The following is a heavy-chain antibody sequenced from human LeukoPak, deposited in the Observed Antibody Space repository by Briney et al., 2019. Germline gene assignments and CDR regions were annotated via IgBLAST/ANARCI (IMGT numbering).Heavy chain of an antibody. CDR2: IYYTGGT. V-gene: IGHV4-59*01. CDR1: GGSISSYY. Sequence: PSETLSLTRTVSGGSISSYYWSWIRQVPGKGLEWIGYIYYTGGTNYNPSLKSRVTISVDTPKNQFSLKLRSVSAADTAVYYCARVGDWNDLVYWGQGTLLTVSS. D-gene: IGHD1-1*01. J-gene: IGHJ4*02. CDR3: ARVGDWNDLVY.